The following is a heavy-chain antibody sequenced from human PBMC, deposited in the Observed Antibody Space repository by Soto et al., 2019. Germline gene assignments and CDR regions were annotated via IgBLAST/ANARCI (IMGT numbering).Heavy chain of an antibody. CDR2: IYHSGST. Sequence: SETLSLTCTVSGYSISSGYYWGWIRQPPGKGLEWIGSIYHSGSTYYNPSLKSRVTISVDTSKNQFSLKLSSVTAADTAVYYCAREWGRFGDYYFDYWGQGTLVTVSS. J-gene: IGHJ4*02. CDR3: AREWGRFGDYYFDY. CDR1: GYSISSGYY. D-gene: IGHD3-10*01. V-gene: IGHV4-38-2*02.